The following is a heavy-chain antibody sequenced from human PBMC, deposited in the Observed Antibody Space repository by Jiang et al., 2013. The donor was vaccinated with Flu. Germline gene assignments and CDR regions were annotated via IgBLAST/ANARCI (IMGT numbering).Heavy chain of an antibody. CDR3: ARISDSSGYYYYYGMDV. CDR1: GYSFTSYW. Sequence: SCKGSGYSFTSYWIGWVRQMPGKGLEWMGIIYPGDSDTRYSPSFQGQVTISADKSISTAYLQWSSLKASDTAMYYCARISDSSGYYYYYGMDVWGQGTTVTVSS. J-gene: IGHJ6*02. D-gene: IGHD3-22*01. CDR2: IYPGDSDT. V-gene: IGHV5-51*01.